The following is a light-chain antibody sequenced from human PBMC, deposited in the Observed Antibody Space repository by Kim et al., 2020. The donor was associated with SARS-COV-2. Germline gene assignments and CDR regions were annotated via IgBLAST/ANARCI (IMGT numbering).Light chain of an antibody. Sequence: GSPGQTASITCSGDKLGDKYACWYQQKPGQSPVLVIYQDSKRPSGIPERFSGSNSGNTATLTISGTQAMDEADYYCQAWDSTSYVFGTGTKVTVL. V-gene: IGLV3-1*01. CDR2: QDS. CDR3: QAWDSTSYV. CDR1: KLGDKY. J-gene: IGLJ1*01.